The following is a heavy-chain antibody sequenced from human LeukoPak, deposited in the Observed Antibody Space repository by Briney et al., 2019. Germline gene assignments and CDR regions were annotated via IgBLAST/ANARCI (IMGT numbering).Heavy chain of an antibody. Sequence: TSETLSLTCTVSGGSISSGDYYWSWIRQPPGKGLEWIVYIYYSGSTYYNPSLKSRVTISLDTSKNQFSLRLTSVTATDTAVYYCARAIASSGSRLFDYWGQGTLVTVSS. V-gene: IGHV4-30-4*01. D-gene: IGHD3-10*01. J-gene: IGHJ4*02. CDR1: GGSISSGDYY. CDR2: IYYSGST. CDR3: ARAIASSGSRLFDY.